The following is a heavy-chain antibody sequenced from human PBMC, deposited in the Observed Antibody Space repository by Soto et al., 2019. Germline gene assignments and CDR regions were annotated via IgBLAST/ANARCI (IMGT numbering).Heavy chain of an antibody. CDR3: AASTMIVGY. D-gene: IGHD3-22*01. Sequence: SETLSLTCTVSGGSISNSSYLWGWIRQPPGKGLQWIGSVSYSGSTYYNPSLKSRVTISADTSKTQSSLRLSSVTAADTAVYYCAASTMIVGYWGQGTLVTVSS. J-gene: IGHJ4*02. V-gene: IGHV4-39*01. CDR1: GGSISNSSYL. CDR2: VSYSGST.